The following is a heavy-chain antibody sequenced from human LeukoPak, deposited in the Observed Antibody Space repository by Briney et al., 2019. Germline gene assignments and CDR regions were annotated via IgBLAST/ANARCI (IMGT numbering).Heavy chain of an antibody. J-gene: IGHJ6*02. CDR3: ARASRDEAYCGGDCYSGAYYYYYGMDV. D-gene: IGHD2-21*02. CDR2: IYYSGST. Sequence: PSETLSLTCTVSGGSISSYYWSWIRQPPGKGLEWIGYIYYSGSTNYNPSLKSRVTISVDTSKNQFSLKLSSVTAADTAVYYCARASRDEAYCGGDCYSGAYYYYYGMDVWGQGTTVTISS. V-gene: IGHV4-59*01. CDR1: GGSISSYY.